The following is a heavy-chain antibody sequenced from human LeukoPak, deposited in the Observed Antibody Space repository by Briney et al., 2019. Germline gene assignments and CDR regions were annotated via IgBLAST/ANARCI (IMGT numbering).Heavy chain of an antibody. V-gene: IGHV4-31*03. CDR3: ARGYDTGSFDS. J-gene: IGHJ4*02. Sequence: SETLSLTCTVSGVSISSGGYYWSWIRQHPGKGLEWIGYIYHSGSTYYNPSLKSRFTISVDTSKNHFSLKLTSVTAADTAVFHCARGYDTGSFDSWGQGTLVTVSS. CDR2: IYHSGST. D-gene: IGHD3-9*01. CDR1: GVSISSGGYY.